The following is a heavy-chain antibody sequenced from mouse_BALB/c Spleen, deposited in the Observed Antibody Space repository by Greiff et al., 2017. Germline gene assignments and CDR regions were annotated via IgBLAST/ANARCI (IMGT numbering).Heavy chain of an antibody. J-gene: IGHJ4*01. Sequence: VQLQQSGPGLVQPSQSLSITCTVSGFSLTSYGVHWVRPSPGKGLEWLGVIWSGGSTDYNAAFISRLSISKDNSKSQVFFKMNSLQANDTAIYYCARGEGYYAMDYWGQGTSVTVSS. CDR1: GFSLTSYG. V-gene: IGHV2-2*02. CDR2: IWSGGST. CDR3: ARGEGYYAMDY.